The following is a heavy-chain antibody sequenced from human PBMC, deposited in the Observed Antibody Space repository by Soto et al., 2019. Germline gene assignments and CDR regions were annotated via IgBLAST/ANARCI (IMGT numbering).Heavy chain of an antibody. D-gene: IGHD6-19*01. V-gene: IGHV4-34*01. CDR2: INHSGST. CDR3: ARGVAVAGRGGYFDY. CDR1: GGSFSGYY. J-gene: IGHJ4*02. Sequence: SETLSLTCAVYGGSFSGYYWSWIRQPPGKGLEWIGEINHSGSTNYNPSLKSRVTISVDTSKNQFSLKLSSVTAADTAVYYCARGVAVAGRGGYFDYWGQGTLVT.